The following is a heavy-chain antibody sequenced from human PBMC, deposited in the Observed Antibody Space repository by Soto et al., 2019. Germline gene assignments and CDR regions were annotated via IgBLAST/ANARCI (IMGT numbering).Heavy chain of an antibody. CDR3: ARGDIVVVPAAIDFDY. J-gene: IGHJ4*02. D-gene: IGHD2-2*01. Sequence: QVQLVQSGAEVKKPGASVKVSCKASGYTFTSYYMHWVRQAPGQGLEWMGIINPSGGSTSYAQKFQGRVTMTRDTSTSTVDMELSSLRSEDTAVYYCARGDIVVVPAAIDFDYWGQGTLVTVSS. V-gene: IGHV1-46*01. CDR2: INPSGGST. CDR1: GYTFTSYY.